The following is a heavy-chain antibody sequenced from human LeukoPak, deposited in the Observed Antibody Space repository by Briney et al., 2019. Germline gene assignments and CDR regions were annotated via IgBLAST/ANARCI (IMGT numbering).Heavy chain of an antibody. CDR1: GGSISSSNW. V-gene: IGHV4-4*02. CDR3: TRLYYDFWSGSDY. Sequence: SETLSLTCAVSGGSISSSNWWSWVRQPPGKGLEWIGEIYHSGSTNYNPSLKSRVTISVDKSKNQFSLKLSSVTAADTAVYYCTRLYYDFWSGSDYWGQGTLVTVSS. CDR2: IYHSGST. J-gene: IGHJ4*02. D-gene: IGHD3-3*01.